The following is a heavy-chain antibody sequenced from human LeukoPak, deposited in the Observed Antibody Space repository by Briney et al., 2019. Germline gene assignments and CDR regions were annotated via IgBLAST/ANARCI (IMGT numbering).Heavy chain of an antibody. D-gene: IGHD5-12*01. CDR2: IRYDGSNK. CDR1: GFTFSSYG. V-gene: IGHV3-30*02. J-gene: IGHJ3*02. Sequence: GGSLRLSCAASGFTFSSYGMHWVRQAPGKGLEWVAFIRYDGSNKYYADSVKGRFTISRDNSKNTLYLQMNSLRAEDTAVYYCARVGGYSGYDWADDAFDIWGQGTMVTVSS. CDR3: ARVGGYSGYDWADDAFDI.